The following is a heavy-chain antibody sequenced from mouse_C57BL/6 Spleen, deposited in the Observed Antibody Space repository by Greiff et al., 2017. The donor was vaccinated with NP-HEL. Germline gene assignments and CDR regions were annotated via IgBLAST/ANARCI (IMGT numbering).Heavy chain of an antibody. J-gene: IGHJ2*01. V-gene: IGHV1-61*01. CDR1: GYTFTSYW. CDR2: IYPSDSET. Sequence: QVQLQQPGAELVRPGSSVKLSCKASGYTFTSYWMDWVKQRPGQGLEWIGNIYPSDSETHYNQKFKDKATLTVDKSFSTAYMQLSSLTSEDSAVYYCARRWEYYFDYWGQGTTLTVSS. CDR3: ARRWEYYFDY. D-gene: IGHD2-3*01.